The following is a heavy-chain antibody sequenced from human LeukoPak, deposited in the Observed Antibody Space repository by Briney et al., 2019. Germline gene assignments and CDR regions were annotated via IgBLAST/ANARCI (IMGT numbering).Heavy chain of an antibody. Sequence: SETLSLTCTVSGGSLSSSSYYWGWIRQPPWKGLEWIGSIYYSGSTYYNPSLKSRVAISVDTSKNQFSLKLSSVTAADTAVYYCARHDPYYYGSGSFLFDYWGQGTLVTVSS. CDR3: ARHDPYYYGSGSFLFDY. CDR1: GGSLSSSSYY. D-gene: IGHD3-10*01. CDR2: IYYSGST. J-gene: IGHJ4*02. V-gene: IGHV4-39*01.